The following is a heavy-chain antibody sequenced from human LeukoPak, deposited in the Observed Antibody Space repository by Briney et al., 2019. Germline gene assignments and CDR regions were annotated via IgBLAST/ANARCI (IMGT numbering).Heavy chain of an antibody. CDR2: ISSSSSYI. Sequence: GGSLRLSCAASGFTFSSYSMNWVRQAPGKGLEWVSSISSSSSYIYYADSVKGRFTISRDNAKNSLYLQMNSLRAEDTAVYYCARDVQGYGYSYGWHYFDYWGQGTLITVSS. D-gene: IGHD5-18*01. J-gene: IGHJ4*02. V-gene: IGHV3-21*04. CDR1: GFTFSSYS. CDR3: ARDVQGYGYSYGWHYFDY.